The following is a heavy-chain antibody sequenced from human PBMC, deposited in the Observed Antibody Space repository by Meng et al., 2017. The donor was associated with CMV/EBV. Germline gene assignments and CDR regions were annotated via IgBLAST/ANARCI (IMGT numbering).Heavy chain of an antibody. CDR1: GGSFSGYY. V-gene: IGHV4-34*01. D-gene: IGHD3-10*01. CDR3: ARGLWFGELSPFDY. CDR2: INHSGST. J-gene: IGHJ4*02. Sequence: QVQPQHWGAGRLKPSETLSLTCAVYGGSFSGYYWSWIRQPPGKGLEWIGEINHSGSTNYNPSLKSRVTISVDTSKNQFSLKLSSVTAADTAVYYCARGLWFGELSPFDYWGQGTLVTVSS.